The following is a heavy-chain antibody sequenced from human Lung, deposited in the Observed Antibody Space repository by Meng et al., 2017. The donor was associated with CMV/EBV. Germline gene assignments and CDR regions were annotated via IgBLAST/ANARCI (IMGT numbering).Heavy chain of an antibody. CDR2: IYSNENT. D-gene: IGHD6-6*01. V-gene: IGHV3-53*01. CDR3: AREQGYFSSKHYYYQLDV. CDR1: GFIVSDNY. J-gene: IGHJ6*03. Sequence: GGSLRLSCAASGFIVSDNYMNWVRQAPGKGLEWISIIYSNENTYYADSVKGRFTISRDNSKNTLYLQMNSLRAEDTAVYYCAREQGYFSSKHYYYQLDVWGQGTTVTGSS.